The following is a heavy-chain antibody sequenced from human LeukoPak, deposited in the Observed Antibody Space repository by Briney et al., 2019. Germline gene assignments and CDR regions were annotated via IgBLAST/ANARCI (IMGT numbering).Heavy chain of an antibody. CDR1: GFTFRTSW. Sequence: PGGSLRLSCAASGFTFRTSWMHWVRQAPGKGLVWVSRMNSDSSGTGYADSVKGRFTISRDNAKDTLSLQMNSLRAEDTAVYYCARETVPGGLLYWGQGALVTVSS. CDR3: ARETVPGGLLY. D-gene: IGHD6-19*01. J-gene: IGHJ4*02. CDR2: MNSDSSGT. V-gene: IGHV3-74*01.